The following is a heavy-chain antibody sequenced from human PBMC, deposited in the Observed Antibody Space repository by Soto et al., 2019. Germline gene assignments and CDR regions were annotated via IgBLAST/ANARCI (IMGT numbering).Heavy chain of an antibody. J-gene: IGHJ5*02. CDR2: IYHSGST. CDR3: ARAIAAAGTVWFDP. D-gene: IGHD6-13*01. CDR1: GGSISSGGYS. Sequence: SEALSLTCAVSGGSISSGGYSWSWIRQPPGKGLEWIGYIYHSGSTYYNPSLKSRVTISVDRSKNQFSLKLSSVTAADTAVYYCARAIAAAGTVWFDPWGQGTLVTVSS. V-gene: IGHV4-30-2*01.